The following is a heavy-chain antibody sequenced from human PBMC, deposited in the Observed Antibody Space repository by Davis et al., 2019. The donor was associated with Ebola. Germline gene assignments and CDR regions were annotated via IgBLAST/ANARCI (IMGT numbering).Heavy chain of an antibody. CDR1: GGSFSGYY. D-gene: IGHD1-26*01. J-gene: IGHJ4*02. CDR2: INHSGST. CDR3: ARVAYSGSYRYFDY. Sequence: SETLSLTCAVYGGSFSGYYWSWIRQPPGKGLEWIGEINHSGSTNYNPSLKSRVTISVDTSKNQFSLKLSSVTAADTAVYYCARVAYSGSYRYFDYWGQGTLVTVSS. V-gene: IGHV4-34*01.